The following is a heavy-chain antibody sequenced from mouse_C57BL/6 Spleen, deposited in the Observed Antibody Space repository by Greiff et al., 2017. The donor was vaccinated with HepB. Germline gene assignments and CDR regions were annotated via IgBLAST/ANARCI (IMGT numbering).Heavy chain of an antibody. CDR1: EYEFPSHD. D-gene: IGHD4-1*01. Sequence: EVHLVESGGGLVQPGESLKLSCQSIEYEFPSHDMSWVRKTPEKRLELVAAVNSYGGSTYYLDTMERRFIISRDNTKKTLYLQISSLRSEDTALYYCARHGVGRAMDYWGQGTSVTVCS. CDR2: VNSYGGST. CDR3: ARHGVGRAMDY. J-gene: IGHJ4*01. V-gene: IGHV5-2*01.